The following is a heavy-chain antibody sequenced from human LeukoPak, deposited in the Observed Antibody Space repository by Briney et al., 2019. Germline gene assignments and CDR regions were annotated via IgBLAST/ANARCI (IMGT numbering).Heavy chain of an antibody. CDR1: GFTFSDYW. CDR3: ARALATL. V-gene: IGHV3-74*01. J-gene: IGHJ3*01. Sequence: GGSLTLSCAASGFTFSDYWMHWVRHAPGKGLVWVSRISSDGSRVTYADSVKGRFTISRDNAKNTLYLQMNSLRAEDTAVYYCARALATLWGQGTMVTVSS. CDR2: ISSDGSRV. D-gene: IGHD3-3*02.